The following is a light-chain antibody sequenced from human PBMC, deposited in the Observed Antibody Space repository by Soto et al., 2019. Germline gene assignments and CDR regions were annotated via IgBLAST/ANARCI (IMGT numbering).Light chain of an antibody. J-gene: IGKJ3*01. CDR3: QQRSNWPPFA. Sequence: EIVLTQSPATLSLSPGERATLSCRASQSVSSYLAWYQQKPGQAPRLLIYDASNMATGIPTRFSGSRSGTNFTLTISSQEPEDFAVYYCQQRSNWPPFAFGPGTKVDIK. CDR1: QSVSSY. CDR2: DAS. V-gene: IGKV3-11*01.